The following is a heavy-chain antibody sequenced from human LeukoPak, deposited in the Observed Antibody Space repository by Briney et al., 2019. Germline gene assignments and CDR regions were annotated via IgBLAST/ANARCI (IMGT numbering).Heavy chain of an antibody. Sequence: SVKVSCKASAGTFSTYAISWVRQAPGQGLEWMGRIIPIFGTANYAQKFQGRVTITTDESTSTAYMELSSLRSEATAVYYCARGSHYYDSSGYFMDAFDIWGQGTMVTVSS. CDR2: IIPIFGTA. D-gene: IGHD3-22*01. CDR1: AGTFSTYA. V-gene: IGHV1-69*05. CDR3: ARGSHYYDSSGYFMDAFDI. J-gene: IGHJ3*02.